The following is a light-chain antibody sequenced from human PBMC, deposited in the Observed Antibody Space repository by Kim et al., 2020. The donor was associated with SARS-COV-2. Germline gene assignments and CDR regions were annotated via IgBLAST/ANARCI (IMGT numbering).Light chain of an antibody. CDR1: QSVTSTY. J-gene: IGKJ4*01. CDR3: QQYGRSPAT. Sequence: EIVLTQSPGTLSLSPGERATLSCRASQSVTSTYMAWYQQKPGQAPRLLMYDASSRATGIPDRFSGSGSGTDFTLTITRLEPEDFAVYYCQQYGRSPATFGGGTKVDIK. CDR2: DAS. V-gene: IGKV3-20*01.